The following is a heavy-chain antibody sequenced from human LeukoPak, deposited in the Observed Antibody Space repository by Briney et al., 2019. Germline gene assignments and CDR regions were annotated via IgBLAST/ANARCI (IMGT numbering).Heavy chain of an antibody. D-gene: IGHD5-12*01. V-gene: IGHV3-30*18. Sequence: PGGSRRLSCAASGFTFSSYGMHWVRQAPGKGLEWVAVISYDGSNKYYADSVKGRFTISRDNSKNTLYLQMNSLRAEDTAVYYCAKAIDIVATVPYFDYWGQGTLVTVSS. CDR3: AKAIDIVATVPYFDY. CDR1: GFTFSSYG. J-gene: IGHJ4*02. CDR2: ISYDGSNK.